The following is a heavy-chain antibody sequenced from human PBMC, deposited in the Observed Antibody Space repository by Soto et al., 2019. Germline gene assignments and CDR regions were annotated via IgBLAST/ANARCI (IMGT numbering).Heavy chain of an antibody. J-gene: IGHJ4*02. CDR2: IYSGGYT. CDR1: GFTVSNNY. CDR3: ATGGGGGGY. Sequence: EVQLVESGGGLIQPGGSLRLSCAVSGFTVSNNYMSWVRQAPGKGLEGVSVIYSGGYTAYGDSVKGRFTISRDNSKNTLYLQRNGRRDAEPAFFYWATGGGGGGYWGQGTLVTVSS. V-gene: IGHV3-53*01. D-gene: IGHD3-16*01.